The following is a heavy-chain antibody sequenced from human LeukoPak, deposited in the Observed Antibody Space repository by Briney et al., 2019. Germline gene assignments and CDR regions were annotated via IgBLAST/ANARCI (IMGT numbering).Heavy chain of an antibody. V-gene: IGHV4-59*01. Sequence: SETLSLTCTVSGGSISSYYWGWIRQPPGKGLEWIGYIYYSGSTNYNPSLKSRVTISVDTSKNQFSLKLSSVTAADTAVYYCARATYYYDSSGYYYEGVAFDYWGQGTLVTVSS. CDR2: IYYSGST. D-gene: IGHD3-22*01. CDR1: GGSISSYY. CDR3: ARATYYYDSSGYYYEGVAFDY. J-gene: IGHJ4*02.